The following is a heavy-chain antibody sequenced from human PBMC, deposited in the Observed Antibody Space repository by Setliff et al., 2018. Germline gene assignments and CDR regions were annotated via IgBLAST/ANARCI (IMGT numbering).Heavy chain of an antibody. J-gene: IGHJ3*02. CDR1: GGSFSGYY. CDR2: INHSGST. Sequence: SETLSLTCAVYGGSFSGYYWSWIRQPPGKGLEWIGEINHSGSTNYNPSLKSRVTISVDTSKNQFSLKLSSVTAADTVVYYCARVPRFTDTRNAFDIWGQGTMVTVSS. D-gene: IGHD5-18*01. V-gene: IGHV4-34*01. CDR3: ARVPRFTDTRNAFDI.